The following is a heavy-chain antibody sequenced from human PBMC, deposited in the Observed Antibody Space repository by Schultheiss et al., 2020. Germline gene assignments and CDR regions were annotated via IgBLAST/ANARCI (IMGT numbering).Heavy chain of an antibody. D-gene: IGHD2/OR15-2a*01. V-gene: IGHV4-61*10. Sequence: SETLSLTCTVSGGSISSGDYYWSWIRQPAGKGLEWIGYIYYSGSTKYNPSLKSRVTISLDTSKNHFSLNLSSVTAADTAVYYCARAGDFPYYYYYMDVWGKGTTVTVSS. J-gene: IGHJ6*03. CDR1: GGSISSGDYY. CDR3: ARAGDFPYYYYYMDV. CDR2: IYYSGST.